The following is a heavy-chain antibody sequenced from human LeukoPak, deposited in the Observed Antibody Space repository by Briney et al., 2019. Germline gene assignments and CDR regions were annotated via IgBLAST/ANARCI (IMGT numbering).Heavy chain of an antibody. Sequence: GGSLRLSCAASGFTFSSYEMNWVRQAPGKGLDWVSYISSSGNTIYYADSVKGRFTISRDNAKNSLYLQMNSLRAEDTAVYYCARGLIVTLFDIWGQGTMVTVSS. CDR1: GFTFSSYE. V-gene: IGHV3-48*03. D-gene: IGHD3-22*01. J-gene: IGHJ3*02. CDR2: ISSSGNTI. CDR3: ARGLIVTLFDI.